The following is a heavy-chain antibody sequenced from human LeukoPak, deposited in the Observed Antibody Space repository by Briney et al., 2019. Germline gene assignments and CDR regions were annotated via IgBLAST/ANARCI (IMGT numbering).Heavy chain of an antibody. V-gene: IGHV4-39*01. CDR2: IYYSGST. D-gene: IGHD3-10*01. CDR1: GGSISSSSYY. CDR3: ARTSTVSGVTYFDY. J-gene: IGHJ4*02. Sequence: SETLSLTCTVSGGSISSSSYYWGWIRQPPGKGLEWIGSIYYSGSTYYNPSLKSRVTISVDTSKDQFSLKLSSVTAADTAVYYCARTSTVSGVTYFDYWDQGTLVTVSS.